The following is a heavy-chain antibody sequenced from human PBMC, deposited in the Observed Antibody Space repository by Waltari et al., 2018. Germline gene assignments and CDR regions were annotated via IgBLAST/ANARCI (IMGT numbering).Heavy chain of an antibody. CDR3: ARARGGYSYGYLRAYYYGMDV. J-gene: IGHJ6*02. D-gene: IGHD5-18*01. V-gene: IGHV4-34*01. CDR1: GGSFSGYY. CDR2: INHSGST. Sequence: QVQLQQWGAGLLKPSETLSLTCAVYGGSFSGYYWSWIRQPPGKGLEWIGEINHSGSTNYNPSLKSRGTISVDTSKNQFSLKLSSVTAADTAVYYCARARGGYSYGYLRAYYYGMDVWGQGTTVTVSS.